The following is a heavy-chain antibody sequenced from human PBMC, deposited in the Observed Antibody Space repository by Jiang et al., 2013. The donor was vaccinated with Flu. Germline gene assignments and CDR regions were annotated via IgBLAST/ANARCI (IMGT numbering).Heavy chain of an antibody. CDR2: IYYSGST. J-gene: IGHJ4*02. CDR3: AMPYSSGWYGGDY. V-gene: IGHV4-39*01. Sequence: LLKPSETLSLTCTVSGGSISSSSYYWGWIRQPPGKGLEWIGSIYYSGSTYYNPSLKSRVTISVDTSKNQFSLKLSSVTAADTAVYYCAMPYSSGWYGGDYWGQGTLVTVSS. D-gene: IGHD6-19*01. CDR1: GGSISSSSYY.